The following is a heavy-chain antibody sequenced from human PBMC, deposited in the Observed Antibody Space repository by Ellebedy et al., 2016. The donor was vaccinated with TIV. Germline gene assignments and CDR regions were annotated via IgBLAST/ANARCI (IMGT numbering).Heavy chain of an antibody. V-gene: IGHV3-30-3*02. CDR2: ISYDGSNK. CDR3: AKTETGSPDY. D-gene: IGHD3-9*01. Sequence: GGSLRLXCAASGFTFSSYAMHWVRQAPGKGLEWVAVISYDGSNKYYADSVKGRFTISRDNSKNTLYLQMNSLRVEDTAVYYCAKTETGSPDYWGQGTLVTVSS. J-gene: IGHJ4*02. CDR1: GFTFSSYA.